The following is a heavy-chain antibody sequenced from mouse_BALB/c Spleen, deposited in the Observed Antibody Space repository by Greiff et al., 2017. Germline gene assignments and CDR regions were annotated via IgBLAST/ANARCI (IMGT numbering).Heavy chain of an antibody. D-gene: IGHD2-2*01. CDR1: GYTFSSYW. Sequence: QVQLQQSGAELMKPGASVKISCKATGYTFSSYWIEWVKQRPGHGLEWIGEILPGSGSTNYNEKFKGKATFTADTSSNTAYMQLSSLTSEDSAVYYCASGGNDPPWFAYWGQGTLVTVSA. V-gene: IGHV1-9*01. J-gene: IGHJ3*01. CDR2: ILPGSGST. CDR3: ASGGNDPPWFAY.